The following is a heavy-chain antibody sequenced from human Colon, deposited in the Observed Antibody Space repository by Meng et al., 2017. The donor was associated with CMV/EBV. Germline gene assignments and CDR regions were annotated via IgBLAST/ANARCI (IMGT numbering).Heavy chain of an antibody. CDR3: GTFGGDFDY. V-gene: IGHV1-2*02. CDR2: LNPNSGDT. Sequence: QVQLVQSGAEVKKPGASVKVSCKTSGYTFTGYFMFWVRQAPGQGLEWMGSLNPNSGDTNSAQKFHGRLTMTRDTSIHTAYMELGSLRSDDTAAYYCGTFGGDFDYWGQGTLVTVSS. CDR1: GYTFTGYF. J-gene: IGHJ4*02. D-gene: IGHD3-3*01.